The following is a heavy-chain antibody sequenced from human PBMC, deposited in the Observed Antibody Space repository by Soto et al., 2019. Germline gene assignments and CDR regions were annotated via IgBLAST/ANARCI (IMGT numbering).Heavy chain of an antibody. D-gene: IGHD3-22*01. CDR3: AREAFRNRLDYYYMDV. Sequence: GGSLRLSCAASGFTVSSNYMSWVRQAPGKGLEWVANIKQDGSEKYYVDSVKGRFTISRDNAKNSLYLQMNSLRAEDTAVYYCAREAFRNRLDYYYMDVWGKGTTVTVSS. CDR1: GFTVSSNY. CDR2: IKQDGSEK. V-gene: IGHV3-7*01. J-gene: IGHJ6*03.